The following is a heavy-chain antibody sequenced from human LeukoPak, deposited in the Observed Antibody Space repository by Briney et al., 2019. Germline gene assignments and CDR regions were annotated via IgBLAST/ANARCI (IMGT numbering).Heavy chain of an antibody. V-gene: IGHV1-24*01. Sequence: ASVKVSCKVSGYTLTELSMHWVRQAPGKGLEWMGGFDPEDGETIYAQKFQGKVTMTEDTSTDTAYMELSSLRSEDTAVYYCATSISLGYCSGGSCFGFDYWGQGTLVTVSS. D-gene: IGHD2-15*01. CDR3: ATSISLGYCSGGSCFGFDY. CDR2: FDPEDGET. J-gene: IGHJ4*02. CDR1: GYTLTELS.